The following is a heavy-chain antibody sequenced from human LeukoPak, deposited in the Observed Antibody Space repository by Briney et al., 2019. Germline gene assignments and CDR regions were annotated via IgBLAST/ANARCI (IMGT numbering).Heavy chain of an antibody. CDR2: ISYTKGA. J-gene: IGHJ6*03. CDR1: GASISSNTYF. D-gene: IGHD2-15*01. CDR3: ARDWRTTPYIYYYYMDV. Sequence: PSETLSLTCTVSGASISSNTYFWGWIRQPPGKGLEWIGTISYTKGAYYNTSLKSRVTMSVDTSRSQFSLKLTSVTAADTAVYFCARDWRTTPYIYYYYMDVWGKGTTVTVSS. V-gene: IGHV4-39*07.